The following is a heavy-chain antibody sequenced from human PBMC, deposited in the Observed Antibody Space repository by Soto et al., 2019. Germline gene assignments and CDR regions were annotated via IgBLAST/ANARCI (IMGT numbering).Heavy chain of an antibody. CDR3: ARGPGLQFYYYYYMDV. V-gene: IGHV4-34*01. Sequence: SETLSLTCAVYGGSFSGYYWSWIRQPPGKGLEWIGEINHSGSTNYNPSLKSRVTISVDTSKNQFSLKLSSLTAADTAVYYCARGPGLQFYYYYYMDVWGKGTTVTVSS. D-gene: IGHD4-4*01. CDR2: INHSGST. J-gene: IGHJ6*03. CDR1: GGSFSGYY.